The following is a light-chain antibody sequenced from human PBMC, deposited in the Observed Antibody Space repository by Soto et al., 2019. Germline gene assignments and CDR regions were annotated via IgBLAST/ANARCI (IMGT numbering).Light chain of an antibody. CDR1: SSDVGGYHY. Sequence: QSALTQPASVSGSPGQSITISCTGTSSDVGGYHYVSWYQQQPGKAPKLMIYDVSNRPSGVSNRFSGSKSGNTASLTISGLQAEDEDDYYCSSYTSSSPTVVFGGGTKLTVL. V-gene: IGLV2-14*03. CDR3: SSYTSSSPTVV. J-gene: IGLJ2*01. CDR2: DVS.